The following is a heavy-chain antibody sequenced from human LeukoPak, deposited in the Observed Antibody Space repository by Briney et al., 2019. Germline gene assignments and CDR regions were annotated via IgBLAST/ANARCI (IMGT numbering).Heavy chain of an antibody. CDR3: ARGHGGTAYYFDY. J-gene: IGHJ4*02. Sequence: TGGSLRLSCAASGFTFSTYAMNWVRQAPGQGLEWVSAISGSGGSTYYADSVKGRFTISRDNSKNTLYLQMSSLKVEDAALYYCARGHGGTAYYFDYWGQGTLVTVSS. V-gene: IGHV3-23*01. CDR2: ISGSGGST. CDR1: GFTFSTYA. D-gene: IGHD3-16*01.